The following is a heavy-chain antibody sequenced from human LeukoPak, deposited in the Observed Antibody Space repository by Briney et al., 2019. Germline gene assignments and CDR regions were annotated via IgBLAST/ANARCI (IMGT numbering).Heavy chain of an antibody. Sequence: SETLSLTCTVSGDPISRYYWSWIRQPAGKGLEWIGRIYTSGSTNYNPSLKSRVTISVDTSKNQFSLKLSSVTAADTAVYYCARESDYPNWYFDLWGRGTLVTVSS. D-gene: IGHD4-17*01. V-gene: IGHV4-4*07. CDR2: IYTSGST. CDR1: GDPISRYY. CDR3: ARESDYPNWYFDL. J-gene: IGHJ2*01.